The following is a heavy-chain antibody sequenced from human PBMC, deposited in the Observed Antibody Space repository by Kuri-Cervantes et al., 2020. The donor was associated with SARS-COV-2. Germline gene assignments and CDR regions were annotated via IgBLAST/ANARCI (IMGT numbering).Heavy chain of an antibody. CDR2: INHSGST. J-gene: IGHJ4*02. CDR1: GGSFSGYY. Sequence: SETLSLTCAVYGGSFSGYYWSWIRQPPGKGLEWIGEINHSGSTNYNPSLKSRVTISVDTSKSQYSLRLTSVTAADTAVYYCARHRRTGQQGGFGYWGQGTQVTVSS. V-gene: IGHV4-34*01. CDR3: ARHRRTGQQGGFGY. D-gene: IGHD3-16*01.